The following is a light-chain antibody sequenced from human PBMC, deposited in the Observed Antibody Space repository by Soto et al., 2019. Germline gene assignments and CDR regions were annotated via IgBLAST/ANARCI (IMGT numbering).Light chain of an antibody. CDR1: QSGLYSSNNKNY. CDR3: QQYYSTPRT. CDR2: WAS. J-gene: IGKJ2*01. V-gene: IGKV4-1*01. Sequence: DIVMNQSPDSLAVSLGERATINCKSSQSGLYSSNNKNYLAWYQQKPGQPPKLLIYWASTRESGVPDRFSGSGSGTDFTLTVSSLQAEDVAVYYCQQYYSTPRTFGQGTKLEIK.